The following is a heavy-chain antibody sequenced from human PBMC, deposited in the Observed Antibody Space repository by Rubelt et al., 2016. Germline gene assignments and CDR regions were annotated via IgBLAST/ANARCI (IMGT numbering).Heavy chain of an antibody. V-gene: IGHV1-18*01. J-gene: IGHJ3*02. CDR3: ARDQLALYAFDI. Sequence: QVQLVPSGAEVKKPGPSVKVSCKAFGYTFTTYGISWVRQAPGQGLQMMGWIRPYNGNTNYAQKLQGRVTMTTDTSTSTAYMELRSLRSDDTAMYFCARDQLALYAFDIWGQGTMVTVSS. CDR1: GYTFTTYG. D-gene: IGHD1-1*01. CDR2: IRPYNGNT.